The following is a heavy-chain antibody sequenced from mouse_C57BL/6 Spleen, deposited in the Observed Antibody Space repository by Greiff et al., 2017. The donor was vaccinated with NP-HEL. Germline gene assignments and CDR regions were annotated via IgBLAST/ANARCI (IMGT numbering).Heavy chain of an antibody. CDR2: ISDGGSYT. CDR3: AREGGPFMDY. V-gene: IGHV5-4*01. J-gene: IGHJ4*01. CDR1: GFTFSSYA. Sequence: DVKLQESGGGLVKPGGSLKLSCAASGFTFSSYAMSWVRQTPEKRLEWVATISDGGSYTYYPDNVKGRFTISRDNAKNNLYLQMSHLKSEDTAMYYCAREGGPFMDYWGQGTSVTVSS.